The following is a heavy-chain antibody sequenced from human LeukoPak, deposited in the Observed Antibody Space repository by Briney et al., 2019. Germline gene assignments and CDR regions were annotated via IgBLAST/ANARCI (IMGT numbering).Heavy chain of an antibody. CDR3: ARGHRITMIVVVITPYDY. Sequence: ASVKVPCKASGYTFTSYGISWVRQAPGQGLEWMGWISAYNGNTNYAQKLQGRVTMTTDTSTSTAYMELRSLRSDDTAVYYCARGHRITMIVVVITPYDYWGQGTLVTVSS. D-gene: IGHD3-22*01. CDR2: ISAYNGNT. V-gene: IGHV1-18*01. CDR1: GYTFTSYG. J-gene: IGHJ4*02.